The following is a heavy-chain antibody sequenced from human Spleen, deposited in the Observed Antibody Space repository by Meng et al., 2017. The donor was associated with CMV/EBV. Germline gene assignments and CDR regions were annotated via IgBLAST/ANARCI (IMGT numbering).Heavy chain of an antibody. D-gene: IGHD6-6*01. J-gene: IGHJ4*02. CDR3: ATSIATTNTIDY. Sequence: GESLKISCAASGFTFSSYWMSWLRQAPGKGLEWVANIKQDGSEKYYVDSVKGRFTISRDNAKNSLYLQMNSLRAEDTAVYFCATSIATTNTIDYWGQGTLVTVSS. CDR2: IKQDGSEK. CDR1: GFTFSSYW. V-gene: IGHV3-7*01.